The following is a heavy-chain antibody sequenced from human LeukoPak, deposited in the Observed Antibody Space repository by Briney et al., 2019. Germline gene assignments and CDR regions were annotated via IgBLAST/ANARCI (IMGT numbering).Heavy chain of an antibody. Sequence: PSETLSLTCTVSGYSISSGYYWGWIRQPPGKGLEWIGSIYHSGSTYYNPSLKSRVTISVDTSKNQFSLNLYSVTAADTAVYYCARVDKYSSGFRPANWFDPWGQGTLVTVSS. V-gene: IGHV4-38-2*02. CDR3: ARVDKYSSGFRPANWFDP. J-gene: IGHJ5*02. CDR2: IYHSGST. CDR1: GYSISSGYY. D-gene: IGHD5-18*01.